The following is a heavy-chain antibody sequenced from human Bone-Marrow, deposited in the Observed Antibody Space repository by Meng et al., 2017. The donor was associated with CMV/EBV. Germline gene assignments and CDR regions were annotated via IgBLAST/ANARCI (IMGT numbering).Heavy chain of an antibody. CDR3: ARDYGDYSPYYYYYGMDV. V-gene: IGHV1-69*05. Sequence: SVKVSCKASGGTFSSYAISWVRQAPGQGLEWMGGIIPIFGTANYAQKFQGRVTITTDESTSTAYMELSSLRSEDTAVYYCARDYGDYSPYYYYYGMDVWGQGTTVTGSS. CDR1: GGTFSSYA. J-gene: IGHJ6*02. CDR2: IIPIFGTA. D-gene: IGHD4-17*01.